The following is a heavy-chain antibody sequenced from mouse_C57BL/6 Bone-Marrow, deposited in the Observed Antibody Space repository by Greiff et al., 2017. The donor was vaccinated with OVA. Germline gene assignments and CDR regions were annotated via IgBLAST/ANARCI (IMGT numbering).Heavy chain of an antibody. D-gene: IGHD1-1*01. V-gene: IGHV1-69*01. Sequence: QVQLQQPGAELVMPGASVKLSCKASGYTFTSYWMHWVKQRPGQGLEWIGEIDPSDSYTNYNQKFKGKSTLTVDKSSSTAYMQLSSLTSEDSAVYYCARRSSYEDWYFDVWGTGTTVTVSS. CDR1: GYTFTSYW. J-gene: IGHJ1*03. CDR3: ARRSSYEDWYFDV. CDR2: IDPSDSYT.